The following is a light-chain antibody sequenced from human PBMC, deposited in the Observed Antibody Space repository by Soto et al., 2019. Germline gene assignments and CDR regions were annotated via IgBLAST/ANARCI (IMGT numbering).Light chain of an antibody. CDR3: QQYDSYTLT. CDR1: QSINNL. V-gene: IGKV1-5*01. CDR2: DVS. J-gene: IGKJ4*01. Sequence: DIQMTQSPSTLSASVGDRVTTTCRASQSINNLLAWYQKKPGKDPNFLIYDVSTLESGVPSRFSGSGSGTEFNLTISRLQTEDFATYECQQYDSYTLTFGEGTKVDIK.